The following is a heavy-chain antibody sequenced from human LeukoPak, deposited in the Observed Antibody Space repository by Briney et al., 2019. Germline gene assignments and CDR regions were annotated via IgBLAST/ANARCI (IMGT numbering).Heavy chain of an antibody. CDR3: ARGRGGIAAAPEGY. D-gene: IGHD6-13*01. J-gene: IGHJ4*02. CDR2: INPNSGGT. CDR1: GYTFTGYY. Sequence: ASVKVSCKASGYTFTGYYMHWVRQAPGQGLEWMGWINPNSGGTNYAQKFQGRVTMTRVTSISTAYMELSRLRSDDTAVYYCARGRGGIAAAPEGYWGQGTLVTVSS. V-gene: IGHV1-2*02.